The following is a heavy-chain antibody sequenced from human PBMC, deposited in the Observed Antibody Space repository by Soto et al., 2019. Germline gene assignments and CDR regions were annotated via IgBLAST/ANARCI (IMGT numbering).Heavy chain of an antibody. CDR2: FYLADGT. V-gene: IGHV3-53*01. D-gene: IGHD2-15*01. CDR3: ATWLLREHAFDI. Sequence: GGSLRLSCAGSGFIVNGKKYITWVRQAPGKGLDWVSGFYLADGTYYADSVKGRFTVSIDSSKNTVYLQMNNLSPEDTAVYYCATWLLREHAFDIWGLGTMVTVSS. J-gene: IGHJ3*02. CDR1: GFIVNGKKY.